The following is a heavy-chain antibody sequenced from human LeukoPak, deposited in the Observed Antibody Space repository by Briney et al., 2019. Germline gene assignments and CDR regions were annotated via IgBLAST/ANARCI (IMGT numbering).Heavy chain of an antibody. CDR3: ARERESRYSSGPTLWFDP. D-gene: IGHD6-19*01. Sequence: SSQTLSLNCTVSGGSISSGSYYWSWIRQPAGKGLEWIGRIYTSGSTNYNPSLKSRVTISVDTSKNQFSLKLSSVTAADTAVYYCARERESRYSSGPTLWFDPWGQGTLVTVSS. CDR2: IYTSGST. J-gene: IGHJ5*02. CDR1: GGSISSGSYY. V-gene: IGHV4-61*02.